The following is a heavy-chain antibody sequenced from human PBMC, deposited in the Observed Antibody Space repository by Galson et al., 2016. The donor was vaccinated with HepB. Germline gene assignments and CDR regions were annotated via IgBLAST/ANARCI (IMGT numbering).Heavy chain of an antibody. CDR2: ISDDGSNK. D-gene: IGHD3/OR15-3a*01. CDR3: ARDDFWTGPPSASFSFDY. J-gene: IGHJ4*02. Sequence: SPRLSCAASGFTFNNYAMHWVRQAPGKGLEWVAVISDDGSNKYYADSVKGRFTISRDNSKNTLYLQMNSLRAEDTAVFYCARDDFWTGPPSASFSFDYWCQGTLVTVSS. CDR1: GFTFNNYA. V-gene: IGHV3-30-3*01.